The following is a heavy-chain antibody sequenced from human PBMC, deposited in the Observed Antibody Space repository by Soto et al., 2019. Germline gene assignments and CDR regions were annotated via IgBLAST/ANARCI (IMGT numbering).Heavy chain of an antibody. V-gene: IGHV4-30-2*01. CDR2: IYHSGGT. J-gene: IGHJ4*02. CDR1: GGSISSGGYS. Sequence: SETLSLTCGVSGGSISSGGYSWTWIRQPPGKGLEWIGYIYHSGGTYYNPSLKSRVTISLDRSKNQFSLNLSSVTAADTAVYYCARGEHSLEWLFVWGQGTPVTVSS. CDR3: ARGEHSLEWLFV. D-gene: IGHD3-3*01.